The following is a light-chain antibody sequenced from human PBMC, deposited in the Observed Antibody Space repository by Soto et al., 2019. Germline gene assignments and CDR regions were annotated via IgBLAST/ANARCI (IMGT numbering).Light chain of an antibody. CDR1: QSISSY. Sequence: DIQMTQSPSSLSASVGGRVAITVGSSQSISSYLHWYQQKPGKAPKLLIYAASNLQSGVPSRFSASGSGTDFTLTLNSLQPEDFATYYCQQGYSTPWTFGQGTKVDIK. V-gene: IGKV1-39*01. J-gene: IGKJ1*01. CDR2: AAS. CDR3: QQGYSTPWT.